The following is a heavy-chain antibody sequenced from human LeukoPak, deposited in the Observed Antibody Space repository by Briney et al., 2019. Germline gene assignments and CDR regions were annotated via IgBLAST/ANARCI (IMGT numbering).Heavy chain of an antibody. CDR3: ARDSTVTTFNYMDV. Sequence: SQTLSLTCTVSGGSISSGGYYWSWLRQHPGKGLEWIGYIYYSGSTSYNPSLKSRVTISLDKSKNQFSLKLSSVTAADTAVYYCARDSTVTTFNYMDVWGKGTTVTVSS. J-gene: IGHJ6*03. CDR2: IYYSGST. CDR1: GGSISSGGYY. V-gene: IGHV4-31*03. D-gene: IGHD4-11*01.